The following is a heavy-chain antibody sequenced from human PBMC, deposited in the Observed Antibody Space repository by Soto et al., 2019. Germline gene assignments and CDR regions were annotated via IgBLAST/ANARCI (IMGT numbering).Heavy chain of an antibody. D-gene: IGHD3-22*01. CDR2: ISSSGSAI. J-gene: IGHJ4*02. CDR3: ARGDYYDSSGYYYTY. CDR1: GFTFSSYE. Sequence: GVLRLSCAASGFTFSSYEMNWVRQAPGKGLEWISYISSSGSAIYYADSVKGRFTIPRDNAKKSLYLQMNSLRAEDTAFYYCARGDYYDSSGYYYTYWGQGTLVTVSS. V-gene: IGHV3-48*03.